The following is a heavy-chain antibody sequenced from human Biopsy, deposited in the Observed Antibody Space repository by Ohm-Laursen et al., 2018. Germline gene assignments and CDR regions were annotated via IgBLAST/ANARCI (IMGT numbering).Heavy chain of an antibody. Sequence: SETLSLTCAISGDSVSSNTVAWNWIRQSPSRGLEWLGRTIYRSKWSNDYAVSVKNRITIDPDTSKNQFPLQLNSVTPEDTAIYYCARGQYAAFDIWGQGTKVTISS. J-gene: IGHJ3*02. CDR2: TIYRSKWSN. CDR1: GDSVSSNTVA. CDR3: ARGQYAAFDI. V-gene: IGHV6-1*01.